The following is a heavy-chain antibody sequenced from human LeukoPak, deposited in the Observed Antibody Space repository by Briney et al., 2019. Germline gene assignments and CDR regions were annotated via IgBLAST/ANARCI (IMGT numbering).Heavy chain of an antibody. Sequence: PGASVKVSCKASGYTFTSYAMHWVRQAPGQRLEWMGWINAGNGNTKYSQKFQGRATMTRNTSISTAYMELSSLRSEDTAVYYCARGPYGSGPDYWGQGTLVTVSS. V-gene: IGHV1-3*01. CDR1: GYTFTSYA. J-gene: IGHJ4*02. CDR2: INAGNGNT. CDR3: ARGPYGSGPDY. D-gene: IGHD3-10*01.